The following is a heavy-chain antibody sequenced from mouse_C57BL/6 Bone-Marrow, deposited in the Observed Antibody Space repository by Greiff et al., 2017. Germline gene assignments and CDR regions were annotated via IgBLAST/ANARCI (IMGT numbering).Heavy chain of an antibody. Sequence: QVHVKQSGAELARPGASVKLSCTASGYTFTSYGISWVQQRTGQGLEWIGEIYPRSGNTYYNEKFKGKATLAADKSSSTAYMELRSLTSEDSAVYFCARSRGNWTSGFAYWGQGALVTVSA. V-gene: IGHV1-81*01. CDR1: GYTFTSYG. D-gene: IGHD2-1*01. J-gene: IGHJ3*01. CDR2: IYPRSGNT. CDR3: ARSRGNWTSGFAY.